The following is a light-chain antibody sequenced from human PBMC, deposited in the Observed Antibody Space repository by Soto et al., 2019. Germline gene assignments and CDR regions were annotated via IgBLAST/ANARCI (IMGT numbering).Light chain of an antibody. J-gene: IGKJ3*01. CDR2: GAS. CDR1: QSVSSSY. Sequence: EIVLTQSPGTLSLSPGERATLSCRASQSVSSSYLAWYQQKPGQAPRLLIYGASSRATGIPDRFSGSGSGTDFPLTISRLEPEDFAVYYCQQYCSSPFTFGPGTKVDIK. V-gene: IGKV3-20*01. CDR3: QQYCSSPFT.